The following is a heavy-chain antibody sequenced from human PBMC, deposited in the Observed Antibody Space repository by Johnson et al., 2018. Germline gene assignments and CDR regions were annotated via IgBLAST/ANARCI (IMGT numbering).Heavy chain of an antibody. V-gene: IGHV1-8*01. J-gene: IGHJ3*02. CDR2: MNPNSGNT. CDR1: GYAFTSFD. CDR3: AREAAALSFDI. Sequence: QVQLVQSGAEVTMPGASVKVSCKASGYAFTSFDINWVRLAPGQGLEWMGWMNPNSGNTGYAQEFQGRVTMTGNTSISTAYMELSSLGFEDTAVYDCAREAAALSFDIWGQGTMVTVSS. D-gene: IGHD6-13*01.